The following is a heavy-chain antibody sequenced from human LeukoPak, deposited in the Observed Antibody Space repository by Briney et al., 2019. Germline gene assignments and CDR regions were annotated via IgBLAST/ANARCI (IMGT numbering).Heavy chain of an antibody. Sequence: SETLSLTCAVYGGSFSGYYWTWIRQPPGKGLEWIGEINHSGSTNYNPSLQIRVTISVDTSKNQFSLKLSSVTAADTAVYYCARAGTETYAFDIWSQGTMVTVSS. CDR2: INHSGST. CDR1: GGSFSGYY. J-gene: IGHJ3*02. V-gene: IGHV4-34*01. CDR3: ARAGTETYAFDI.